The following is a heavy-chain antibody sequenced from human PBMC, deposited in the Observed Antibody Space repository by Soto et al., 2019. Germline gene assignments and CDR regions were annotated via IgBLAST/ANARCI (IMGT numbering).Heavy chain of an antibody. Sequence: EVQLVESGGGLVKPGGSLRLSCAASGFTFSSYSMNWVRQAPGKGLEWVSSISSSSSYIYYADSVKGRFTISRDNAKNSLYLQMNSLRAKDTAVYYCAPADPSSGYWGQGTLVTVSS. CDR2: ISSSSSYI. V-gene: IGHV3-21*01. D-gene: IGHD2-2*01. CDR3: APADPSSGY. CDR1: GFTFSSYS. J-gene: IGHJ4*02.